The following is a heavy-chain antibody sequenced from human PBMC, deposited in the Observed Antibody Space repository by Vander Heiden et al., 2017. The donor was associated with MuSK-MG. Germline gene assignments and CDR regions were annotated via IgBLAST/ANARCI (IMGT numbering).Heavy chain of an antibody. Sequence: EVQLVESGGGLVKPGGSLSLPCAASGFTFSSYSMNWVRQAPGKGLEWVSSISSSSSYIYYADSVKGRFTISRDNAKNSLYLQMNSLRAEDTAVYYCASPPYYHDSSGYYRDAFDIWGQGTMVTVSS. CDR3: ASPPYYHDSSGYYRDAFDI. CDR1: GFTFSSYS. V-gene: IGHV3-21*01. D-gene: IGHD3-22*01. J-gene: IGHJ3*02. CDR2: ISSSSSYI.